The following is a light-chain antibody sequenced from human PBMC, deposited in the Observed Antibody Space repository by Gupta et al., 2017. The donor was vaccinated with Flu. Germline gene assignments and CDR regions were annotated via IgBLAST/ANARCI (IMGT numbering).Light chain of an antibody. CDR3: QQSVDTPLLT. CDR2: TAS. CDR1: QSISSY. Sequence: SSLSASVGDRVTITCRASQSISSYLNWYQQKPGKAPKLLIYTASSLQTGVPSRFSGSGSGTDFTLTITSRQPEDFATYYCQQSVDTPLLTFGPGTKVDIK. V-gene: IGKV1-39*01. J-gene: IGKJ3*01.